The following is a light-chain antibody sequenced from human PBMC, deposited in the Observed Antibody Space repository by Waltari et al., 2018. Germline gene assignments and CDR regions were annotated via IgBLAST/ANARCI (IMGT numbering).Light chain of an antibody. J-gene: IGKJ1*01. CDR1: QSVRSTY. CDR3: QQYDGSPWT. Sequence: IVLTQSPGTLSLSPGERATLSCRASQSVRSTYLAWYQQKPGQAPRLLIYGASSRATGIPDRFSGSGSGTDFTLIISRLEPEDFAVYHCQQYDGSPWTFGQGTKLESK. CDR2: GAS. V-gene: IGKV3-20*01.